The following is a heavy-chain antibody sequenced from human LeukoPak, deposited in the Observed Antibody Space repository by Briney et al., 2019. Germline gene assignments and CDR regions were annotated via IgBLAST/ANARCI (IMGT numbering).Heavy chain of an antibody. CDR3: AREASDTAMATYYFDY. D-gene: IGHD5-18*01. Sequence: SETLSLTCTVSGGSISTYYWSWIRQPAGKGLEWIGRIYISGRTNYNPSFQSRVTMSVDTSRNQFSLKLRSVTAADTAVYYCAREASDTAMATYYFDYWGQGTLVTVSS. CDR2: IYISGRT. J-gene: IGHJ4*02. CDR1: GGSISTYY. V-gene: IGHV4-4*07.